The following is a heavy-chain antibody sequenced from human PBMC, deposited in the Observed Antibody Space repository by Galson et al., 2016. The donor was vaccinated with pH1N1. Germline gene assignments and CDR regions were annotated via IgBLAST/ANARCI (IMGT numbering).Heavy chain of an antibody. CDR3: ARAPYGDYVGYVDY. D-gene: IGHD4-17*01. CDR1: GGSVSSGSYY. CDR2: ISYSGST. J-gene: IGHJ4*02. Sequence: ETLSPTCTVSGGSVSSGSYYWSWIRQPPGKGLEWIGYISYSGSTNYNPSLQSRVTISVDKSKNQLPLKLKSVTAADTAVYYGARAPYGDYVGYVDYWGQGTLVTVSS. V-gene: IGHV4-61*01.